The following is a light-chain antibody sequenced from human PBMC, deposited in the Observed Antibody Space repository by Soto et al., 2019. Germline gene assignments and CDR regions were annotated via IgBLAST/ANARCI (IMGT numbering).Light chain of an antibody. J-gene: IGLJ1*01. CDR3: SSYTSATTYV. V-gene: IGLV2-14*01. Sequence: QSALTQPASVSGSPGKPITISCTETRIDVGAYNYDSWYQQYPGEAPKVIIYDVSHRPAGVSNRFSGSKSGNTASLTISGLQTQDEADYYCSSYTSATTYVFGTGTKLTVL. CDR1: RIDVGAYNY. CDR2: DVS.